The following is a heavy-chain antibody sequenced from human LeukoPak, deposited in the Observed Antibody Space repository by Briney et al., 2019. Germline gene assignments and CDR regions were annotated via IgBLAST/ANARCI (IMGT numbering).Heavy chain of an antibody. J-gene: IGHJ4*02. CDR2: ISGSGGST. V-gene: IGHV3-23*01. CDR1: GFTFSSYA. Sequence: GGSLRLSCAASGFTFSSYAMSWVRQAPGKGLEWVSAISGSGGSTYYADSVKGRFTISRDNSKNTLYLQMNSLRAEDTAVYYCAKVMGDYPSSPIDYWGQGTLVTVPS. CDR3: AKVMGDYPSSPIDY. D-gene: IGHD4-17*01.